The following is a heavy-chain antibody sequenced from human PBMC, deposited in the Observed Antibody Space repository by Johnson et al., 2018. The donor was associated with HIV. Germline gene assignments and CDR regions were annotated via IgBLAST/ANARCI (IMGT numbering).Heavy chain of an antibody. J-gene: IGHJ3*02. CDR3: AARPGVEGAFDI. CDR2: INYNGGST. V-gene: IGHV3-20*04. CDR1: GFTFDDYG. Sequence: VQLVESGGGVVRPGGSLRLSCAASGFTFDDYGMSWVRQAPGKGLEWVSGINYNGGSTDYADSVRDRFSISRDNAKNSVYLQMDSLRGEDTAVYYCAARPGVEGAFDIWGQGTMVTVSS. D-gene: IGHD3-3*01.